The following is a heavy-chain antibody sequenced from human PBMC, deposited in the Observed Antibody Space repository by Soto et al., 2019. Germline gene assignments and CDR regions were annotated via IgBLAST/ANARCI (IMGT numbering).Heavy chain of an antibody. V-gene: IGHV3-30-3*01. J-gene: IGHJ6*02. CDR2: ISYDGSNK. CDR3: ARDTSSSWYRNYYYCGMDV. D-gene: IGHD6-13*01. CDR1: GFTFSSYA. Sequence: QVQLVESGGGVVQPGRSLRLSCAASGFTFSSYAMHWVRQAPGKGLEWVAVISYDGSNKYYADSVKGRFTISRDNSKNTLYLQMNSLRAEDTAVYYCARDTSSSWYRNYYYCGMDVWGQGTTVTVSS.